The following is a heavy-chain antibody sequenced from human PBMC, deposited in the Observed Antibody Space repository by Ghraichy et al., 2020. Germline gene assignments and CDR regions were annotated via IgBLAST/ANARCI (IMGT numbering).Heavy chain of an antibody. D-gene: IGHD4-17*01. Sequence: GGSLRLSCEASGFIFGRYSLNWVRQAPGKGLEWVAYINSGGTKKYYADSVEGRFTVSRDNGISSLYLQMNSLRDEDTGVYFCGRVPYGDWGQRTLVTVSS. CDR3: GRVPYGD. J-gene: IGHJ4*02. V-gene: IGHV3-48*02. CDR2: INSGGTKK. CDR1: GFIFGRYS.